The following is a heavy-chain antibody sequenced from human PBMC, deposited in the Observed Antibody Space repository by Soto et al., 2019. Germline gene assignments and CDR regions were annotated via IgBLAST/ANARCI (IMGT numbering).Heavy chain of an antibody. Sequence: EVQLLESGGGLVQPGGSLRLSCAASGFTFSSYAMSWVRQAPGKGLEWVSAISGSGGSTYYADSVKGRFTISRDNSKNTLYLQMNSLRAEDTAVYYCAKDYYGSGSYRAGGMGVWGQGTTVTVSS. CDR2: ISGSGGST. CDR1: GFTFSSYA. CDR3: AKDYYGSGSYRAGGMGV. J-gene: IGHJ6*02. V-gene: IGHV3-23*01. D-gene: IGHD3-10*01.